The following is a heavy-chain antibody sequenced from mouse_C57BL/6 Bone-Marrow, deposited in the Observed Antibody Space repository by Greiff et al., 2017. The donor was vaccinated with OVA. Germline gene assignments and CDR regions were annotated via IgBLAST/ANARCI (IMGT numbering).Heavy chain of an antibody. J-gene: IGHJ1*03. CDR3: ARHRYYGCSHWYFGV. CDR1: GFSFRSYG. Sequence: EVMLVESGGVLVKPGGSLKLSCAASGFSFRSYGMSWVRQTPDQRLVWVATISSGGSYTSSPVCVKGRFTLSRDNAKNTLYLQMSSLPSEDTAMSFYARHRYYGCSHWYFGVRSTGSTATVS. D-gene: IGHD1-1*01. CDR2: ISSGGSYT. V-gene: IGHV5-6*01.